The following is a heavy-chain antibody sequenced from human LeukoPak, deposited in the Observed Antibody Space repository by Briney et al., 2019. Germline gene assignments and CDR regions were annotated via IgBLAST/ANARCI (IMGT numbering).Heavy chain of an antibody. J-gene: IGHJ5*02. Sequence: SETLSLTCTVSGGSISSSSYYWGWIRQPSGKGLEWIGSIYYSGSTYYNPSLKSRVTISVDTSKNQFSLKLSSVTAADTAVYYCARVGYCSGGSCYFADPWGQGTLVTVSS. V-gene: IGHV4-39*01. CDR2: IYYSGST. CDR3: ARVGYCSGGSCYFADP. CDR1: GGSISSSSYY. D-gene: IGHD2-15*01.